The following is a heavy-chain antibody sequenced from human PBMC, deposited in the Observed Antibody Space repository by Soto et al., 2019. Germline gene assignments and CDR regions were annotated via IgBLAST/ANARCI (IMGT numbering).Heavy chain of an antibody. CDR3: AKGSESGNNYFFDY. CDR2: ISAGGGST. V-gene: IGHV3-23*01. CDR1: GFTFSDFG. Sequence: GGSLRLSCAASGFTFSDFGVSWVRQAPGKGLEWVSAISAGGGSTSYADSVKGRFTISRDNSKNTLYLQMNSLGAEDTAVYFCAKGSESGNNYFFDYWGQGTRVTVSS. D-gene: IGHD3-10*01. J-gene: IGHJ4*02.